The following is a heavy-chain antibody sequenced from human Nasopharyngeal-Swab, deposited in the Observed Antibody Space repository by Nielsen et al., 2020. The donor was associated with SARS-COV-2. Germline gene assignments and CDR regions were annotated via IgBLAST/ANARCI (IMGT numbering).Heavy chain of an antibody. CDR2: INGDGNSP. V-gene: IGHV3-43*02. Sequence: GGSLRLSCTASGFTFDDYAMHWVRQAPGKGLEWASLINGDGNSPYYGDSVKGRFTISRDNSKNSLYLQMNSLRTEDTALYYCAKDMAEVGATDYWGQGTLVTVSS. J-gene: IGHJ4*02. CDR3: AKDMAEVGATDY. CDR1: GFTFDDYA. D-gene: IGHD1-26*01.